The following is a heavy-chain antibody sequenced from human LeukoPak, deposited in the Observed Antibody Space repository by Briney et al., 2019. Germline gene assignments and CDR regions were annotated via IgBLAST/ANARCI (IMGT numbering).Heavy chain of an antibody. D-gene: IGHD2-8*01. CDR3: AREEMVYAIIDY. CDR1: GFTFSSYW. J-gene: IGHJ4*02. Sequence: QPGGSLRLSCAASGFTFSSYWMHWVRQAPGKGLVWVSRINSDGNSTSYADSVKGRFTISRDNAKNTLYLQMNSLRAEDTAVYYCAREEMVYAIIDYWGQGTLVTVSS. CDR2: INSDGNST. V-gene: IGHV3-74*01.